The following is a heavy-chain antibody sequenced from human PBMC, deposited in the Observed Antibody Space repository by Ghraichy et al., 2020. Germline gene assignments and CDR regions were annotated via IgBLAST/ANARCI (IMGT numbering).Heavy chain of an antibody. CDR3: ARIRHPRANYYYYYMEV. V-gene: IGHV4-34*01. CDR2: INHSGST. J-gene: IGHJ6*03. Sequence: SETLSLTCAVYGGSFSGYYWSWIRQPPGKGLEWIGEINHSGSTNYNPSLKSRVTISVDTSKNQFSLKLSSVTAADTAVYYCARIRHPRANYYYYYMEVWGKGTTVTVSS. CDR1: GGSFSGYY.